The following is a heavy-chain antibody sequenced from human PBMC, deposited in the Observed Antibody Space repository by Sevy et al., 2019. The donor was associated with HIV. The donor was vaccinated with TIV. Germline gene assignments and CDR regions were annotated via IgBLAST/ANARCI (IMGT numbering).Heavy chain of an antibody. J-gene: IGHJ3*02. Sequence: SETLSLTCTVSGGSISSSSYYWGWIRQPPGKGLEWIGSIYYSGSTYYNPSLKSRVTISLDTSKNQFSLKLGSVTAAETAVYYCARPTMGGDYVDGGDAFDIWGQATMVTVSS. V-gene: IGHV4-39*01. D-gene: IGHD4-17*01. CDR1: GGSISSSSYY. CDR2: IYYSGST. CDR3: ARPTMGGDYVDGGDAFDI.